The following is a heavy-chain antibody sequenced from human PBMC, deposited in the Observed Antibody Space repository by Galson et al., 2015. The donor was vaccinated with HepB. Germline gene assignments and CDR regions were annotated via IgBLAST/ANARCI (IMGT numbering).Heavy chain of an antibody. V-gene: IGHV2-70*01. D-gene: IGHD4-11*01. Sequence: PALVIPTQTLTLTCTFSGFSLSTSGMCVSWIRQPPGKALEWLALIDWDDDKYYSTSLKARLTISKDTSKNQVVLTMTNMDPVDTATYYCARSHDYSNYGPRFDYWGQGTLVTVSS. J-gene: IGHJ4*02. CDR3: ARSHDYSNYGPRFDY. CDR1: GFSLSTSGMC. CDR2: IDWDDDK.